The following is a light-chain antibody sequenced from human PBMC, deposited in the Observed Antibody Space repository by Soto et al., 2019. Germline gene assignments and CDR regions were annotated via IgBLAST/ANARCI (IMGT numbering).Light chain of an antibody. V-gene: IGKV1-5*03. J-gene: IGKJ1*01. CDR1: QTISSW. CDR3: QHYNSYSEA. CDR2: KAS. Sequence: DIRMTQSPSTLSGSVGDRVTITCLASQTISSWLAWYQQKPGKAPKLLIYKASTLKSGVPSRFSGSGSGTEFTLTISSLPPDDFATYYCQHYNSYSEAFGQGTQVDIK.